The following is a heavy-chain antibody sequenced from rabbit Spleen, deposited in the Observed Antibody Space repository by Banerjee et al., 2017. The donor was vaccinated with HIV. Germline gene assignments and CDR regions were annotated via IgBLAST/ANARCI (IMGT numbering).Heavy chain of an antibody. V-gene: IGHV1S40*01. CDR3: ARDSGTSFSSYGMDL. CDR1: GFSFSSSYW. D-gene: IGHD8-1*01. CDR2: IHGGSSGFT. Sequence: QSLEESGGDLVKPGAALTLTCTASGFSFSSSYWICWVRQAPGKGLEWIACIHGGSSGFTYFATWAKGRFTCSKTSSTTVTLQMTRLTAADTATYFCARDSGTSFSSYGMDLWGPGTLVTVS. J-gene: IGHJ6*01.